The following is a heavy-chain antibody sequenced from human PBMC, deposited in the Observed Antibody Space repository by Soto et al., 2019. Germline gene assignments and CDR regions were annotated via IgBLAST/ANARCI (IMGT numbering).Heavy chain of an antibody. CDR2: ISSSSSYI. CDR1: GFTFSSYS. D-gene: IGHD3-9*01. V-gene: IGHV3-21*01. Sequence: GGSLRLSCAASGFTFSSYSMNWVRQAPGKGLEWVSSISSSSSYIYYADSVKGRFTISRDNAKNSLYLQMNSLRAEDTAVYYCARDYYDILSGYPSHAFDIWGQGTMVTVSS. CDR3: ARDYYDILSGYPSHAFDI. J-gene: IGHJ3*02.